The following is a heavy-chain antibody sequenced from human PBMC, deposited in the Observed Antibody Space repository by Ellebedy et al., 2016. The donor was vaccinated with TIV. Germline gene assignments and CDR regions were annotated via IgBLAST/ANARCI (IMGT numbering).Heavy chain of an antibody. V-gene: IGHV3-23*01. D-gene: IGHD6-13*01. CDR2: ISGSGDAT. CDR3: AKLGGVLSWYADY. CDR1: GFTFSSYA. J-gene: IGHJ4*02. Sequence: GESLKISCAASGFTFSSYAMNWVRQAPGKGREWVSAISGSGDATYYADSVKGRFTISRDNSQDTVHLQMNSLRAEDTAVYYCAKLGGVLSWYADYWGLGTLVTVSS.